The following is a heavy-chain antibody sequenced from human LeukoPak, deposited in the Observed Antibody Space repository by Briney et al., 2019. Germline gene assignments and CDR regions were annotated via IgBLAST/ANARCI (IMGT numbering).Heavy chain of an antibody. CDR1: GFTFSNYW. V-gene: IGHV3-11*01. Sequence: GGSLRLSCAASGFTFSNYWMGWVRQAPGKGLEWVSYISSSGSTIYYADSVKGRFTISRDNAKNSLYLQMNSLRAEDTAVYYCARLGGWLLYYFDYWGQGTLVTVSS. CDR2: ISSSGSTI. D-gene: IGHD3-9*01. J-gene: IGHJ4*02. CDR3: ARLGGWLLYYFDY.